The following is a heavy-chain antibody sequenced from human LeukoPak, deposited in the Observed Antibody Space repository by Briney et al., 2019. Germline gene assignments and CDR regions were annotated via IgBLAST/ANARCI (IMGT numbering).Heavy chain of an antibody. V-gene: IGHV4-4*07. D-gene: IGHD3-10*01. J-gene: IGHJ5*02. Sequence: SETLSLTCTVSGDSISSHYWSWIRQPAGKRLEWVGRAHASGSSSYNPSLKSRVTLFVDKSKNQLSLKLSSVTAADTAVYYCAGGVYDSGSLSWFDPWGQGTLVIVSS. CDR2: AHASGSS. CDR3: AGGVYDSGSLSWFDP. CDR1: GDSISSHY.